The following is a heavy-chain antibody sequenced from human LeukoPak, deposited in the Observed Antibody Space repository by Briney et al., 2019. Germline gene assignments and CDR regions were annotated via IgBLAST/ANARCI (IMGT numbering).Heavy chain of an antibody. J-gene: IGHJ4*02. CDR2: ISAYSGNT. CDR3: ARGADTGSYGSLVYFDY. CDR1: GGTFSSYG. D-gene: IGHD3-16*01. Sequence: ASVKVSCMASGGTFSSYGISWVRQAPGQGLEWMGSISAYSGNTNFAQKLQGRVTMTTDTSTSTAYMELRSLRSDDTAVYFCARGADTGSYGSLVYFDYWGQGTLVTVSS. V-gene: IGHV1-18*01.